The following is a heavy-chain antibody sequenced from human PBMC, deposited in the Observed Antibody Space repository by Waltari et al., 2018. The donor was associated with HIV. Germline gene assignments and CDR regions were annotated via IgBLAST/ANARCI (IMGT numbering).Heavy chain of an antibody. CDR3: ARVHANYYGSGRFDY. CDR2: INPNSGGT. V-gene: IGHV1-2*02. CDR1: GYTFTGYY. J-gene: IGHJ4*02. Sequence: QVQLVQSGAEVKKPGASVKVSCKASGYTFTGYYIHWVRQAPGQGLEWMGWINPNSGGTNYAQKFQGRVTMTRDTSISTAYRELSRLRSDDTAVYYCARVHANYYGSGRFDYWGQGTLVTVSS. D-gene: IGHD3-10*01.